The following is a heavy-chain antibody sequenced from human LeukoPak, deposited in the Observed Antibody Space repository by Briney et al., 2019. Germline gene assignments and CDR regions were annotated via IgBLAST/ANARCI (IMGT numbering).Heavy chain of an antibody. CDR3: ARDRETMYYYGSFLY. D-gene: IGHD3-10*01. CDR2: ISYDGSNK. V-gene: IGHV3-30*04. CDR1: GFTFSSYA. J-gene: IGHJ4*02. Sequence: GGALRLSCAASGFTFSSYAMSWVRQAPGKGLGWVAVISYDGSNKYYADSVKGRFTISRDNSKNTLYLQMNSLRAEDTAVYYCARDRETMYYYGSFLYWGQGTLVTVSS.